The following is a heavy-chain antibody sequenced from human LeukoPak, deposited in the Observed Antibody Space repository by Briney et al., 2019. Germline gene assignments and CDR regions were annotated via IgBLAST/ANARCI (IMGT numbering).Heavy chain of an antibody. CDR2: ISYDGSNK. CDR3: TRAPQSVDWLYNSYYGMDV. CDR1: GFTFSSYA. J-gene: IGHJ6*02. D-gene: IGHD3/OR15-3a*01. Sequence: GGSLRLSCAASGFTFSSYAMHWVRQAPGKGLEWVAVISYDGSNKYYADSVKGRLTISRDNAKNTLYLQMNSLRVEDTAVYYCTRAPQSVDWLYNSYYGMDVWGQGTTVTVSS. V-gene: IGHV3-30-3*01.